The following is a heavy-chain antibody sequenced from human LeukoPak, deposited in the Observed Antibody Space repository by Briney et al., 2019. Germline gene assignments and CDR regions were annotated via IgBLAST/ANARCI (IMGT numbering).Heavy chain of an antibody. Sequence: SETLSLTCTVSGGSISSHYWSWIRQPPGKGLEWIGYIYYSGSTNYNPSLKSRVTISVDTSKNQFSLKLSSVTAADTAVYYCARREGYCSGGSCYQYYFDYWGQGTLVTVSS. V-gene: IGHV4-59*08. J-gene: IGHJ4*02. D-gene: IGHD2-15*01. CDR2: IYYSGST. CDR1: GGSISSHY. CDR3: ARREGYCSGGSCYQYYFDY.